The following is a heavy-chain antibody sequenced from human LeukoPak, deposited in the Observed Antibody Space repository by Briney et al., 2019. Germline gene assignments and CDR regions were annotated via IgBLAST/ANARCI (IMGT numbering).Heavy chain of an antibody. CDR3: AREGIPQDIVVVPAAPYWYFDL. J-gene: IGHJ2*01. CDR1: GGSFSGYY. V-gene: IGHV4-34*01. D-gene: IGHD2-2*01. CDR2: INHSGST. Sequence: SETLSLTCAVYGGSFSGYYWSWIRQPPGKGLEWIGEINHSGSTNYNPSLKSRVTISVDTSKNQFSLKLSSVTAADTAVYYCAREGIPQDIVVVPAAPYWYFDLWGRGTLVTVSS.